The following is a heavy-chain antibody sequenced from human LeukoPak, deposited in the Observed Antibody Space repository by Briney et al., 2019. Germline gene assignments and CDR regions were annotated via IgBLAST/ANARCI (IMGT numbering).Heavy chain of an antibody. D-gene: IGHD1-26*01. CDR2: VDPEVGET. CDR1: GYTFTDYY. V-gene: IGHV1-69-2*01. J-gene: IGHJ3*02. Sequence: ATVKISCKVSGYTFTDYYMHWVQQAPGKGLEWMGLVDPEVGETIYAEKFQGRVTITTDESMSTAYMDLSGLRSGDTAMYYCAIQGVGAPGSFDIWGQGTMVTVSS. CDR3: AIQGVGAPGSFDI.